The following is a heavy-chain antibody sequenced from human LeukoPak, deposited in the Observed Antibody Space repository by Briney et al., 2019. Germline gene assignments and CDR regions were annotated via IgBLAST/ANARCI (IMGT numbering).Heavy chain of an antibody. CDR1: GFTFSSYG. V-gene: IGHV3-30*02. CDR3: AKAPYYDFWSGYYPFFDY. D-gene: IGHD3-3*01. J-gene: IGHJ4*02. Sequence: GGSLRLSCAASGFTFSSYGMHWVRQAPGKGLEWVAFIRYDGSNKYYADSVKGRFTISRDNSKNTLYLQMNSLRAEDTAVYYCAKAPYYDFWSGYYPFFDYWGQGTLVTVSS. CDR2: IRYDGSNK.